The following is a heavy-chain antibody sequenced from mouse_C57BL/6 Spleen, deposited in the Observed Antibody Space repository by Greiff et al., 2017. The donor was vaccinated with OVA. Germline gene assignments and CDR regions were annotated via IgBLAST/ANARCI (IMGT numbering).Heavy chain of an antibody. D-gene: IGHD4-1*01. Sequence: VQLQQPGAELVRPGTSVKLSCKASGYTFTSYWMHWVKQRPGQGLEWIGVIDPSDSYTNYNQKFKGKATLTVDTSSSTAYMQRSSLTSEDSAVYYCGRRGLTGTGAMDYWGQGTSVTVSS. CDR1: GYTFTSYW. CDR2: IDPSDSYT. CDR3: GRRGLTGTGAMDY. J-gene: IGHJ4*01. V-gene: IGHV1-59*01.